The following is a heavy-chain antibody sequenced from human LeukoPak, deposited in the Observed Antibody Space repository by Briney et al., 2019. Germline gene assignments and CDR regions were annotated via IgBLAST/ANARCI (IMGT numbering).Heavy chain of an antibody. CDR3: ARDIAVTAAGVDY. J-gene: IGHJ4*02. CDR1: GFTFSVYT. V-gene: IGHV3-21*01. Sequence: GGSLRLSCAASGFTFSVYTMNWVRQAPGKGLEWVSSISSNTNNINYADSVKGRFTISRDNAKSSLYLQMNSLRAEDTAVYFCARDIAVTAAGVDYWGQGTLVTVSS. CDR2: ISSNTNNI. D-gene: IGHD2-21*02.